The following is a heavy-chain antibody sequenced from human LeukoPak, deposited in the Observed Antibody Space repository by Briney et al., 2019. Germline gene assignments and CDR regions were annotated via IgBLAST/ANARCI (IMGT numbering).Heavy chain of an antibody. CDR1: GGSISSSSYY. D-gene: IGHD1-26*01. CDR3: GRYSGYWDY. CDR2: IYYSGST. V-gene: IGHV4-39*01. Sequence: SETLSLTCTVSGGSISSSSYYWGWIRQPPGKGLEWIGSIYYSGSTYYNPSLKSRVTISVDTSKNQFSLKLSSVTAADTAVYYWGRYSGYWDYWGQGTLVTVSS. J-gene: IGHJ4*02.